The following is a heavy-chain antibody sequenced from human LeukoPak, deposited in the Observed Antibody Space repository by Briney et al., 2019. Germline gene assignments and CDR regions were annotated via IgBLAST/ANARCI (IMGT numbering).Heavy chain of an antibody. Sequence: SSETLSLTCAVYGGPFSGYYWTWIRQPPGKGLEWIGEINHSGSINYNPSLKSRVTISGDTSNNQFSLKLSSVTAADTAVYYCARGFYYDSSGYYLDYWGQGTLVTVSS. CDR2: INHSGSI. J-gene: IGHJ4*02. D-gene: IGHD3-22*01. CDR1: GGPFSGYY. CDR3: ARGFYYDSSGYYLDY. V-gene: IGHV4-34*01.